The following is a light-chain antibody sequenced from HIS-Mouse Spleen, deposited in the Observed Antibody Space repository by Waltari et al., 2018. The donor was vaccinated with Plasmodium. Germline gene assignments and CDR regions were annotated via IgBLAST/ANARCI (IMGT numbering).Light chain of an antibody. J-gene: IGLJ1*01. CDR2: DVS. CDR1: SSDVGGYNY. CDR3: CSYAGSYTYV. V-gene: IGLV2-11*01. Sequence: QSALTQPRSVSGSPGQSVTISCTGTSSDVGGYNYASWYQPHPGNAPKLMIYDVSKRPSGVPDRFSGSKSGNTASLTISGLQAEDEADYYCCSYAGSYTYVFGTGTKVTVL.